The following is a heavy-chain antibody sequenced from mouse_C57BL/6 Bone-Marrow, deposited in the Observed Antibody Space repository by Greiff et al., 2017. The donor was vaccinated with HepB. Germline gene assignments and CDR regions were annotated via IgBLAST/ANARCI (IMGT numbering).Heavy chain of an antibody. CDR2: IYPGSGST. CDR1: GYTFTSYW. J-gene: IGHJ4*01. V-gene: IGHV1-55*01. Sequence: QVQLQQPGAELVKPGASVKMSCKASGYTFTSYWITWVKQRPGQGLEWIGDIYPGSGSTNYNEKFKSKATLTVDKSSSTPYMQLSSLTSEDSAVYYCAKNDYDAMDYGGRGTSVTVSA. CDR3: AKNDYDAMDY.